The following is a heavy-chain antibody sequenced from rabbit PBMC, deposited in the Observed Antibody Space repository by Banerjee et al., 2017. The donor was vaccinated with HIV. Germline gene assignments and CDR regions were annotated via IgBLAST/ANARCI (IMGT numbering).Heavy chain of an antibody. J-gene: IGHJ3*01. CDR2: IYDDIRGST. CDR1: GFDFSSIA. CDR3: ARGYDDYDARLDL. Sequence: QSLEESGGDLVKPGASLTLTCTASGFDFSSIAMCWVRQAPGKGLEWIGCIYDDIRGSTYYATWVDGRFTISSHNAQNTLYLQLNSLTAADTATYFCARGYDDYDARLDLWGPGTLVTVS. V-gene: IGHV1S40*01. D-gene: IGHD2-1*01.